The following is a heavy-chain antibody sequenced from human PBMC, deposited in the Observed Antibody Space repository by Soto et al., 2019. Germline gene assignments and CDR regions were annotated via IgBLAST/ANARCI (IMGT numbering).Heavy chain of an antibody. Sequence: QVQLVESGGGVVPPGTSLRLSCVGSGFTFRSYVIHWVRQAPGKGLEWVALTSYDGSGKYYGDSVRGRFTISRDNSRNTVDLQMDSLRLEDTALYYCARWGTTGGLDVWGQGTLVSVSS. V-gene: IGHV3-30*19. CDR3: ARWGTTGGLDV. D-gene: IGHD3-16*01. CDR1: GFTFRSYV. CDR2: TSYDGSGK. J-gene: IGHJ4*02.